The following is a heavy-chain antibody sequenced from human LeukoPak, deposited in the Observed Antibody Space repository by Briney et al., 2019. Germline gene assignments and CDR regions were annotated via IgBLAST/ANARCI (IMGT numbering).Heavy chain of an antibody. CDR3: ARLGYSGYSDLAY. V-gene: IGHV3-7*01. CDR2: INQDGSEK. J-gene: IGHJ4*02. CDR1: GFTFTTYW. Sequence: PGGSLRLSCAASGFTFTTYWMSWVRQAPGKGLEWVANINQDGSEKKYVDSVRGRFTIPRDNAKNSLYLQMNSLRAGDTAVYYCARLGYSGYSDLAYWGQGTLVTVSS. D-gene: IGHD5-12*01.